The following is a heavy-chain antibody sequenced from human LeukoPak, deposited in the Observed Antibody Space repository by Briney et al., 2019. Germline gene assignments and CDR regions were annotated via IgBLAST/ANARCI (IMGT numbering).Heavy chain of an antibody. V-gene: IGHV3-30-3*01. CDR1: GFTFSSYA. J-gene: IGHJ4*02. CDR2: ISYDGSNK. Sequence: GGSLRLSCAASGFTFSSYAMHWVRQAPGKGLEWVAVISYDGSNKYYADSVKGRFTISRDNSKNTLYLQMNSLRAEDTAVYYCARDSGPDYDFWSGYYDYWGQGTLVTVSS. CDR3: ARDSGPDYDFWSGYYDY. D-gene: IGHD3-3*01.